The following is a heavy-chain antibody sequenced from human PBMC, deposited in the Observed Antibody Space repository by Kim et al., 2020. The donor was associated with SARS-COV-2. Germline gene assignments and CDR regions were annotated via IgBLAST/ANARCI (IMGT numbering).Heavy chain of an antibody. V-gene: IGHV3-49*04. J-gene: IGHJ4*02. CDR3: TRSRARIAAAGYFDY. CDR1: GFTFGDYA. CDR2: IRSKAYGGTT. D-gene: IGHD6-13*01. Sequence: GGSLRLSCTASGFTFGDYAMSWVRQAPGKGLEWVGFIRSKAYGGTTEYAASVKGRFTISRDDSKNIAYLQMNSLKTEDTAVYYCTRSRARIAAAGYFDYWGQGTLVTVSS.